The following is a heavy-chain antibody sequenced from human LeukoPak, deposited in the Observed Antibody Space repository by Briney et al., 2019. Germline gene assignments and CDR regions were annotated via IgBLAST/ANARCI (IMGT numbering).Heavy chain of an antibody. V-gene: IGHV1-2*02. D-gene: IGHD5-12*01. CDR2: INPEKRDT. Sequence: WASVKVSCKASGYTFTGYAIHWVRQAPGQGLERMGWINPEKRDTGYAHKFQGRVTMTSDTSISTAYMELSSLRSDDTAVYYCAKKVRGPSHPLDFWGQGTLVTVSS. CDR3: AKKVRGPSHPLDF. J-gene: IGHJ4*02. CDR1: GYTFTGYA.